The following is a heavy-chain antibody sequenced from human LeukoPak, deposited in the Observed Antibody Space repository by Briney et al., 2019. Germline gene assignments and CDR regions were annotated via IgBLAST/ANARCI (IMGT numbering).Heavy chain of an antibody. CDR3: ARDSNHGSGSYYNTYYYGMDV. CDR2: FYYSGST. J-gene: IGHJ6*02. D-gene: IGHD3-10*01. Sequence: SETLSLTCTVSGGSISSGGYYWSWIRQHPGKGLEWIGYFYYSGSTYYNPSLKSRVTISVDTSKNQFSLKLSSVTAADTAVYYCARDSNHGSGSYYNTYYYGMDVWGQGTTVTVSS. CDR1: GGSISSGGYY. V-gene: IGHV4-31*03.